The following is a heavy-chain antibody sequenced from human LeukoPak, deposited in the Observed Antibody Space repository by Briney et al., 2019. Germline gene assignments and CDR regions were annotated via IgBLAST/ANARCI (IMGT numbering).Heavy chain of an antibody. CDR2: INPNSGGT. J-gene: IGHJ4*02. D-gene: IGHD6-13*01. CDR1: GYTFTGYY. CDR3: ARGGGYSSSWYEAY. Sequence: ASVKVSCKASGYTFTGYYMHWVRQAPGQGLEWMGWINPNSGGTNYAQKFQGRVTMTSDTSISTAYMELSGLRSDDTGLYYCARGGGYSSSWYEAYWGQGTLVTVSS. V-gene: IGHV1-2*02.